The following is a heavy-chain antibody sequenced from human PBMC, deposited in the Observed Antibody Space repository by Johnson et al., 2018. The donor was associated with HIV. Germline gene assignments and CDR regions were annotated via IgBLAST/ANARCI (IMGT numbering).Heavy chain of an antibody. D-gene: IGHD1-7*01. CDR2: ISYDGSDK. CDR1: GFTFSSYG. Sequence: HVQLVESGGGVVQPGRSLRLSCAASGFTFSSYGMHWVRQAPAKGLEWVAFISYDGSDKYYADSVKGRLTISRDSSRNTLYLEMNSLRAEDTAVYHCARRGNWNYLKSAFDIWGQGTMVTVSS. V-gene: IGHV3-30*03. CDR3: ARRGNWNYLKSAFDI. J-gene: IGHJ3*02.